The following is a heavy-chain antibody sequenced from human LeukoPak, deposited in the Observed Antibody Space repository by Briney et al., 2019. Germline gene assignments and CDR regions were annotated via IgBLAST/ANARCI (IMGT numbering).Heavy chain of an antibody. D-gene: IGHD5-24*01. V-gene: IGHV4-59*08. CDR3: ARHRSDGSYPLDS. CDR2: IYSTGST. Sequence: SETLSLTCTVSGGSISNYYWSWIWEPPGKGLEWIGHIYSTGSTTYSPSLKSRVIMSVDTSKNQFSLKVTSVTAADTAVYYCARHRSDGSYPLDSWGQGALVTVSS. CDR1: GGSISNYY. J-gene: IGHJ4*02.